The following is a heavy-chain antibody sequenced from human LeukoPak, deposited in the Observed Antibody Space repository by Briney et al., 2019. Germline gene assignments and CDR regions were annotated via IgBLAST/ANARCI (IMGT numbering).Heavy chain of an antibody. CDR3: ARADTAPGYYYYMDV. V-gene: IGHV3-7*01. CDR2: IKQDGSEK. D-gene: IGHD5-18*01. CDR1: GFSFGAYA. Sequence: GGSLRLSCAASGFSFGAYAMSWVRQAPGKGLEWVANIKQDGSEKYYVDSVKGRFTISRDNAKNSLYLQMNSLRAEDTAVYYCARADTAPGYYYYMDVWGKGTTVTVSS. J-gene: IGHJ6*03.